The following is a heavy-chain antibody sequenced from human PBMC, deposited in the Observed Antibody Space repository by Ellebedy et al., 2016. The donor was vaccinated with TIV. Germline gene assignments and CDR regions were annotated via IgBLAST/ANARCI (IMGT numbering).Heavy chain of an antibody. Sequence: PGGSLRLSCAASGFTFSSYWMSWVRQAPGKGLEWVAVISYDGSNKYYADSVKGRFTISRDNSKNTLYLQMNSLRAEDTAVYYCARVGYSYGVDYWGQGTLVTVSS. V-gene: IGHV3-30-3*01. CDR1: GFTFSSYW. J-gene: IGHJ4*02. CDR3: ARVGYSYGVDY. D-gene: IGHD5-18*01. CDR2: ISYDGSNK.